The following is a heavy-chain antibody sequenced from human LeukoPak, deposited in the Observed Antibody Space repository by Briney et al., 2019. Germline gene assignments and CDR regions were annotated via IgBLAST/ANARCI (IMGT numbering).Heavy chain of an antibody. J-gene: IGHJ4*02. CDR1: GFTFSSYW. CDR2: IKQDGSEK. D-gene: IGHD1-26*01. V-gene: IGHV3-7*01. CDR3: ARDLGATDFDY. Sequence: GGSLRFSCAASGFTFSSYWMSWVRQAPGKGLEWVANIKQDGSEKYYVDSVKGRFTISRDNTKNSLYLQMNSLRAEDTAVYYCARDLGATDFDYWGQGTLVTVSS.